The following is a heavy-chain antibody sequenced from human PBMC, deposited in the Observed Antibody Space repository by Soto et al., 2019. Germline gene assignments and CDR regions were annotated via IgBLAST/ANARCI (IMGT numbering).Heavy chain of an antibody. CDR3: ARDGLYCSSTSCLPTLHGMDV. CDR2: IIPIFGTA. Sequence: GASVEVSCKASGGTFSSYAMSWVRQAPGQGLEWMGGIIPIFGTANYAQKFQGRVTITADESTSTAYMELSSLRSEDTAVYYCARDGLYCSSTSCLPTLHGMDVWGQGTTVTVSS. V-gene: IGHV1-69*13. D-gene: IGHD2-2*01. CDR1: GGTFSSYA. J-gene: IGHJ6*02.